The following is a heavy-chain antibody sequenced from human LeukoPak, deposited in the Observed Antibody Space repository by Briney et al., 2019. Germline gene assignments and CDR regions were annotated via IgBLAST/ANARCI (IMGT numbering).Heavy chain of an antibody. J-gene: IGHJ3*02. V-gene: IGHV3-30*03. CDR3: ARGVPNYYDSSGLSWGAFDI. CDR1: GFTFSSYG. D-gene: IGHD3-22*01. Sequence: PGGSLRLSCAASGFTFSSYGMHWVRQAPGKGLEWVAVISYGGSNKYYADSVKGRFNISRDNSKNTLYLQMNSLRAEDTAVYYCARGVPNYYDSSGLSWGAFDIWGQGTMVTVSS. CDR2: ISYGGSNK.